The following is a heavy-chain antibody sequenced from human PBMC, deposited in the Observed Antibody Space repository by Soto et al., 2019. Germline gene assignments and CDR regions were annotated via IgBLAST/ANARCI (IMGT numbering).Heavy chain of an antibody. CDR3: ARDHSSSSQEPYFDH. CDR2: IKQDGSEK. D-gene: IGHD6-6*01. V-gene: IGHV3-7*01. J-gene: IGHJ4*02. Sequence: GGSLRLSCAASGFTFSSYWMSWVRQAPGKGLEWVANIKQDGSEKYYADSVKGRFTISRDNAKNSLYLQMNSLRAEDTAVYYCARDHSSSSQEPYFDHWGQGTLVTVSS. CDR1: GFTFSSYW.